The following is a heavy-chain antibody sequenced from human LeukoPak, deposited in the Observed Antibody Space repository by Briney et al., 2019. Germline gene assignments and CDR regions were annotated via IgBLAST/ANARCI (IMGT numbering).Heavy chain of an antibody. D-gene: IGHD2-2*02. CDR3: ARHPAAKPSGWFDP. CDR2: IYYSGST. Sequence: SETLSPTCTVSGGSISSSSYYWGWIRQPPGKGLEWIGSIYYSGSTYYNPSLKSRVTISVDTSKNQFSLKLSSVTAADTAVYYCARHPAAKPSGWFDPWGQGTLVTVSS. J-gene: IGHJ5*02. CDR1: GGSISSSSYY. V-gene: IGHV4-39*01.